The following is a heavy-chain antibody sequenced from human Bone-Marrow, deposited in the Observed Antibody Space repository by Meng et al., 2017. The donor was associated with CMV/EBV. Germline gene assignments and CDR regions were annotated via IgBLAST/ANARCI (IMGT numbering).Heavy chain of an antibody. D-gene: IGHD4-11*01. CDR1: GFTFSSYG. J-gene: IGHJ6*01. Sequence: GESLKISCAASGFTFSSYGMHWVRQAPGKGLEWVAFIRYDGSNKYYADSVKGRFTISRDNSKNTLYLQMNSLRAEDTAVYYCAKDHLTVTTRYSGMDVWGQGTTVTVYS. CDR2: IRYDGSNK. V-gene: IGHV3-30*02. CDR3: AKDHLTVTTRYSGMDV.